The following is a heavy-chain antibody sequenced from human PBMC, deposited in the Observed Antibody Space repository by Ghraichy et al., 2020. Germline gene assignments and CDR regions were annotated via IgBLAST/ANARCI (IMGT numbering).Heavy chain of an antibody. CDR2: INHSGNT. V-gene: IGHV4-34*01. D-gene: IGHD3-10*01. CDR3: ARRRAGSYTVGWHFFDY. J-gene: IGHJ4*02. CDR1: GGSFSGFY. Sequence: SETLSLTCTVYGGSFSGFYWSWIRQPPEKGLEWIGEINHSGNTNHNPSFKSRVTTSVDTSKNQFSLELKSVTAADTAVYYCARRRAGSYTVGWHFFDYWGQGTLGAVSS.